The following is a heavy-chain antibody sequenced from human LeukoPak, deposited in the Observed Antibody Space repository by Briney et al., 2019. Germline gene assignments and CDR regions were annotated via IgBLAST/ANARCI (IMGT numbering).Heavy chain of an antibody. V-gene: IGHV4-39*07. D-gene: IGHD3-10*01. Sequence: SETLSLTCTVSGGSISSSSYYWGWIRQPPGKGLEWIESIYYSGSTYYNPSLKSRVTISVDTSKNQFSLKLSSVTAADTAVYYCARDPSQDVTGGAFDIWGQGTMVTVSS. J-gene: IGHJ3*02. CDR1: GGSISSSSYY. CDR2: IYYSGST. CDR3: ARDPSQDVTGGAFDI.